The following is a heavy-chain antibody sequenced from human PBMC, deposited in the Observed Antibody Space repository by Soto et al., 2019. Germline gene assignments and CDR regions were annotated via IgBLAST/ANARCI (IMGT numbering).Heavy chain of an antibody. D-gene: IGHD3-10*01. CDR1: GYTFTNYG. CDR2: INVYNGNT. CDR3: ARGVGSGSYYNQFNWFDP. J-gene: IGHJ5*02. V-gene: IGHV1-18*01. Sequence: ASVKVSCKASGYTFTNYGISWVRQAPGQGLEWMGWINVYNGNTKYAQKVQGRVTMTTDTSTSTAYMELRSLRSDDTAVYYCARGVGSGSYYNQFNWFDPWGQGTLVTVSS.